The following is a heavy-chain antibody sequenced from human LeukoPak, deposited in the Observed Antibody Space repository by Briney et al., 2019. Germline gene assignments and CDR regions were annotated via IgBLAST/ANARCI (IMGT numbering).Heavy chain of an antibody. CDR3: ARGSLPESPSVVVTVQGMDV. CDR2: IYYSGST. J-gene: IGHJ6*02. CDR1: GGSISSGGYY. D-gene: IGHD2-21*02. V-gene: IGHV4-31*03. Sequence: PSETLSLTCTVSGGSISSGGYYWSWIRQHPGKGLEWIGYIYYSGSTYYNPSLKSRVTISVDTSKNQFSLKLSSVTAADTAVYYCARGSLPESPSVVVTVQGMDVWGQGATVTVSS.